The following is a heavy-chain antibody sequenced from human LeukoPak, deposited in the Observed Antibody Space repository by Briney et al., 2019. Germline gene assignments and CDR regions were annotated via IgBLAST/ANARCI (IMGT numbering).Heavy chain of an antibody. CDR2: ITSSSSYI. Sequence: GGSLRLSCAASGFTFGSYSMNWVRQAPGKGLQWVSSITSSSSYIYYADSVKGRFTISRDNAKNSLYLQMNSLRAEDTAVYYCARHVVAVGFDYWGQGTLVTVSS. V-gene: IGHV3-21*01. J-gene: IGHJ4*02. D-gene: IGHD3-22*01. CDR3: ARHVVAVGFDY. CDR1: GFTFGSYS.